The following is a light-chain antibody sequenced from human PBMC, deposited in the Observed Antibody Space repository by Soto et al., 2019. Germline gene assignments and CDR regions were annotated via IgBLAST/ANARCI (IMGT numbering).Light chain of an antibody. Sequence: DIQMTQSPSTLSASVGDRVTITCRASQSISNWVAWYQQKPGKVPKLLIYEASSVESGVPSRFSGSGSGTEFTLTISSLQPDDFATYYCQHYNSYPYSFGQGTQL. J-gene: IGKJ2*03. CDR3: QHYNSYPYS. CDR1: QSISNW. V-gene: IGKV1-5*03. CDR2: EAS.